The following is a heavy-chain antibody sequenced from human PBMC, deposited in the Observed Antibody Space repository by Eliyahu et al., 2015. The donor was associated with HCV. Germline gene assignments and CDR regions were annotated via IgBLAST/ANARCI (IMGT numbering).Heavy chain of an antibody. CDR2: IGGPHET. Sequence: EVQLLESGGGLVQPGGSLSLSCAASGIRFSVFAMSWVRQAPGKGLQWVSTIGGPHETFYTDSVKGRFTVSRDNSKNTLYLHMNSLRADDTAVYYCAKDFTDHNGIYDPFDLWGQGTMVTVSS. CDR1: GIRFSVFA. D-gene: IGHD1-26*01. J-gene: IGHJ3*01. CDR3: AKDFTDHNGIYDPFDL. V-gene: IGHV3-23*01.